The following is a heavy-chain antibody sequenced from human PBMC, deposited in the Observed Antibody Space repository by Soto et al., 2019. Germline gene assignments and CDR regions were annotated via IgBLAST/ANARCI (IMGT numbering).Heavy chain of an antibody. V-gene: IGHV3-23*01. D-gene: IGHD5-12*01. Sequence: DVQLLESGGGLVQPGGSLRLSCAASGFSFSSYAMVWVRQAPGKGLEWVAVISARGGSSYFADSVKGRFTLSRDNSKNVLALEMNSLGAADTAIYFCAKGSIEYSASVDNWGQGTLVVVSS. CDR1: GFSFSSYA. CDR3: AKGSIEYSASVDN. J-gene: IGHJ4*02. CDR2: ISARGGSS.